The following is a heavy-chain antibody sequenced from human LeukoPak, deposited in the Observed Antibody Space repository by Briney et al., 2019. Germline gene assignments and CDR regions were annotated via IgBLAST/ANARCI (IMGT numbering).Heavy chain of an antibody. J-gene: IGHJ5*02. V-gene: IGHV3-7*03. Sequence: GGSLRLSCAASGFTFSSYWMSWVRQAPGKGLEWVANIKQDGSEKYYVDSVKGRFTISRDNAKNSLYLQMYSLRAEDTAVYYCASDNEATYYDFWSGFRRHNWFDPWGQGTLVTVSS. CDR1: GFTFSSYW. CDR2: IKQDGSEK. D-gene: IGHD3-3*01. CDR3: ASDNEATYYDFWSGFRRHNWFDP.